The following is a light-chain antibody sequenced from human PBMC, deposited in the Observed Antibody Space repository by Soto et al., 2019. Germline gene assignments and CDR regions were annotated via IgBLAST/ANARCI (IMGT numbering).Light chain of an antibody. J-gene: IGKJ1*01. CDR2: DAS. V-gene: IGKV1-5*01. CDR1: QSISSW. Sequence: DIQMTQSPSTLSASVGDRVTITCRASQSISSWLAWYQQKPGKAPKLLIYDASSLESGVPSRFSGSGSGTDITLTISSLQPDDFATYYFQQYNSYSVTFGQGTKVDI. CDR3: QQYNSYSVT.